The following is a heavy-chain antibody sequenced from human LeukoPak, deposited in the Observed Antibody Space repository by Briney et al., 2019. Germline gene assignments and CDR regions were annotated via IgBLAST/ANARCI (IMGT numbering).Heavy chain of an antibody. Sequence: PGGSLRLSCAASGFTFSSYGMHWVRQAPGKGLEWVAFIRYDGSNKYYADSVKGRFTISRDNSKNTLYLQMNSLRAEDTAVYYCAKAGRAYSSGYWYFDLWGRGTLVTVSS. CDR2: IRYDGSNK. CDR1: GFTFSSYG. V-gene: IGHV3-30*02. CDR3: AKAGRAYSSGYWYFDL. J-gene: IGHJ2*01. D-gene: IGHD3-22*01.